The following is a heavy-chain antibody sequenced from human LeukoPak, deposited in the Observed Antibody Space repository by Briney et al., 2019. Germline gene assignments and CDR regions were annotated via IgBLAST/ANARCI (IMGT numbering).Heavy chain of an antibody. V-gene: IGHV4-59*02. J-gene: IGHJ3*02. D-gene: IGHD1-26*01. CDR3: ARSPSGSYYDPGAFDI. CDR2: IYYSGNT. CDR1: GDSVSSYY. Sequence: PSETLSLTCTVSGDSVSSYYWSWIRQPPGKGLEWIGYIYYSGNTKYNPSLNSRVTISVDTSKNQFSLKLSSVTAADTAVYYCARSPSGSYYDPGAFDIWGQGTMVTVSS.